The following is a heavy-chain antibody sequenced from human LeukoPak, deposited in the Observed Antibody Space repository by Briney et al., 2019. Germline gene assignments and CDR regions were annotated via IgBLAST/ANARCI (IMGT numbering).Heavy chain of an antibody. Sequence: PTETLSLTCTVSGGSISSYYWSWIRQPPGKVLEWIGYIYYSGSTNYNPSLKSRFTISVDTFKNQFSLKLSSVTAADTAVYYCARGGYYDSSGSSSFDYWGQGTLVTVSS. D-gene: IGHD3-22*01. CDR3: ARGGYYDSSGSSSFDY. J-gene: IGHJ4*02. CDR1: GGSISSYY. CDR2: IYYSGST. V-gene: IGHV4-59*01.